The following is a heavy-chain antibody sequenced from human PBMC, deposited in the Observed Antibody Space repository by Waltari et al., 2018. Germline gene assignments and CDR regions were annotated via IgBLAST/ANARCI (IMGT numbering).Heavy chain of an antibody. CDR3: ARDAATGYFDS. V-gene: IGHV4-59*01. J-gene: IGHJ4*02. CDR2: IHYSGST. Sequence: ISDDSFNDYYWCWIRQPPGKGLEWLGYIHYSGSTDSSPSFKSRVTMSIDTSKNQFSLNLSSVSAADTAVYYCARDAATGYFDSWGQGTLVTVSS. D-gene: IGHD1-1*01. CDR1: DDSFNDYY.